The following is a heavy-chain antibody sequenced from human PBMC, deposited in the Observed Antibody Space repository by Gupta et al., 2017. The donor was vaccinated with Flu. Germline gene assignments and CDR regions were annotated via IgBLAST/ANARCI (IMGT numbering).Heavy chain of an antibody. CDR3: ARDRSGYEFDY. CDR1: GGSISRYY. Sequence: QVQLQESGPGLVKTSETLSLTCTVSGGSISRYYWSWIRQPPGKGLEWIGYIYYSGSTNYNPSLKSRVTISVDTSKNQFSLKLSSVTAADTAVYYCARDRSGYEFDYWGQGTLVTVSS. V-gene: IGHV4-59*01. D-gene: IGHD5-12*01. CDR2: IYYSGST. J-gene: IGHJ4*02.